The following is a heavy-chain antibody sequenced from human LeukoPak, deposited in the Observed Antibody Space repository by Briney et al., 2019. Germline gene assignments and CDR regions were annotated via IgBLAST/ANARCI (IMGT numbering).Heavy chain of an antibody. CDR1: GFTFSSYS. V-gene: IGHV3-21*01. J-gene: IGHJ4*02. CDR3: ARALGYSYGYGIY. Sequence: MPGGSLRLSCAASGFTFSSYSMNWVRQAPGKGLEWVSSISSSSSYIYYADSVKGRFTISRDNAKNSLYLQMNSLRAEDTAVYYCARALGYSYGYGIYWGQGTLVTVSS. D-gene: IGHD5-18*01. CDR2: ISSSSSYI.